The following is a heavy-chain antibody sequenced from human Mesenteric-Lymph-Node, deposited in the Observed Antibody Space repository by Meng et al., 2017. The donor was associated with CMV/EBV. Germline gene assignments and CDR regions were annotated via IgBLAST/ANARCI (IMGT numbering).Heavy chain of an antibody. V-gene: IGHV1-58*01. CDR3: AAGVPEYSSSWYGYYYGMDV. D-gene: IGHD6-13*01. CDR1: GFTFTSSA. Sequence: SVKVSCKASGFTFTSSAVQWVRQARGQRLEWIGWIVLDSGSTNFAREFQERVTITRDVSTSTAYMELSSLRSDDTAIYYCAAGVPEYSSSWYGYYYGMDVWGQGTTVTVSS. J-gene: IGHJ6*02. CDR2: IVLDSGST.